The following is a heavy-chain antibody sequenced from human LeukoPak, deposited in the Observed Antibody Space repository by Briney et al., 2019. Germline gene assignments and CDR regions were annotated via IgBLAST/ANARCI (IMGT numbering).Heavy chain of an antibody. CDR3: ARDLGYSSSRPTTDDY. CDR1: GYTFTSYG. V-gene: IGHV1-69*13. J-gene: IGHJ4*02. CDR2: IIPIFGTA. D-gene: IGHD6-13*01. Sequence: SVKVSCKASGYTFTSYGISWVRQAPGQGLEWMGGIIPIFGTANYAQKFQGRVTITADESTSTAYMELSSLRSEDTAVYCCARDLGYSSSRPTTDDYWGQGTLVTVSS.